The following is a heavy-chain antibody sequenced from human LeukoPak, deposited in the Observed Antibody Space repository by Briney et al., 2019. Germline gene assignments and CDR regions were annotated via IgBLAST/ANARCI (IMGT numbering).Heavy chain of an antibody. CDR2: IYHSGST. Sequence: SSETLSLTCAVSGGSISSGGYSWSWIRQPPGKGLEWIGYIYHSGSTNYNPSLKSRVTISVDTSKNQFSLKLSSVTAADTAVYYCARRVEMATITDWFDPWGQGTLVTVSS. V-gene: IGHV4-30-2*01. D-gene: IGHD5-24*01. CDR3: ARRVEMATITDWFDP. J-gene: IGHJ5*02. CDR1: GGSISSGGYS.